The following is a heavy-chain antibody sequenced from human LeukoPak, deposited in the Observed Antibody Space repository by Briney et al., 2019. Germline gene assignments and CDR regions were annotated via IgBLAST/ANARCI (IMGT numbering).Heavy chain of an antibody. CDR3: ARARHYGSGSYGY. Sequence: PSETLSLTCAVYGGSFSGYYWSWIRQPPGKGLGWIGEINHSGSTNYNPSLKSRVTISVDTSKNQFSLKLSSVTAADTAVYYCARARHYGSGSYGYWGQGTLVTVSS. D-gene: IGHD3-10*01. CDR2: INHSGST. CDR1: GGSFSGYY. J-gene: IGHJ4*02. V-gene: IGHV4-34*01.